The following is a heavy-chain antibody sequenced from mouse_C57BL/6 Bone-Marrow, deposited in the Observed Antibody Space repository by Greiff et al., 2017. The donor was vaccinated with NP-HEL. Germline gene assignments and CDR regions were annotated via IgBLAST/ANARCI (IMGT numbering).Heavy chain of an antibody. Sequence: EVMLVESGGGLVQPKGSLKLSCAASGFSFNTYATNWVRQAPGKGLEWVARIRSKSNNYATYYADSVKDRFTISRDDSESMLYLQMNNLKTEDTAMYYCVRQKLGRWYFDVWGTGTTVTVSS. CDR2: IRSKSNNYAT. CDR1: GFSFNTYA. V-gene: IGHV10-1*01. D-gene: IGHD4-1*01. J-gene: IGHJ1*03. CDR3: VRQKLGRWYFDV.